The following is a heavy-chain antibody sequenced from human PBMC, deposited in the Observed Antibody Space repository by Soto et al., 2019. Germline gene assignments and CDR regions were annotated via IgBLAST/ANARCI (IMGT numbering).Heavy chain of an antibody. D-gene: IGHD6-13*01. CDR2: FYYSGTT. CDR3: ARLGSSSWAEGIDT. J-gene: IGHJ5*02. V-gene: IGHV4-31*03. Sequence: QVQLQEAGPGLVKPSETLSLTCNVSGGSISSGGSYWSWIRQHPEKGLEWIGNFYYSGTTFYNPSLKSRATISLGTSRAQLSLRLTSVTAADTAIYYCARLGSSSWAEGIDTWGQGTQVTVSS. CDR1: GGSISSGGSY.